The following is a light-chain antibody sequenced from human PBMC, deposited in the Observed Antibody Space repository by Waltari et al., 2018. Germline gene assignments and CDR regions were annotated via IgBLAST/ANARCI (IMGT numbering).Light chain of an antibody. Sequence: SYELTQPHSASVSPGQPASPTSSGDKLADLYASWYQRTAGQSPVLVIYQVTRRPSGIPERFSGSNSGNTATLTISGTQAMDEADYYCQAWDSITSHVVFGGGTKLTVL. CDR3: QAWDSITSHVV. J-gene: IGLJ2*01. CDR2: QVT. V-gene: IGLV3-1*01. CDR1: KLADLY.